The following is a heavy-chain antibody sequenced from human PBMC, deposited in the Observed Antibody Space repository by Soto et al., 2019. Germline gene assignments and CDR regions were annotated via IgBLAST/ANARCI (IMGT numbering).Heavy chain of an antibody. J-gene: IGHJ6*02. CDR1: GFTFSSYA. V-gene: IGHV3-23*01. D-gene: IGHD3-10*01. Sequence: GGSLRLSCAASGFTFSSYAMSWVRQAPGKGLEWVSAISGSGGSTYYADSVKGRSTISRDNSKNTLYLQMNSLRAEDTAVYYCAKDPVTMVRKDMDVWGQGTTVTVSS. CDR3: AKDPVTMVRKDMDV. CDR2: ISGSGGST.